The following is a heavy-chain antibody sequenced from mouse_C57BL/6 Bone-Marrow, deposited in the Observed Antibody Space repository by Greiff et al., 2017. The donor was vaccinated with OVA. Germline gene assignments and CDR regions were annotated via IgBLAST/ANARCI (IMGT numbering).Heavy chain of an antibody. D-gene: IGHD4-1*01. J-gene: IGHJ3*01. CDR2: IWGVGST. CDR1: GFSLTSYG. CDR3: ARAELGPFAY. Sequence: QVHVKQSGPGLVAPSQSLSITCTVSGFSLTSYGVDWVRQSPGKGLEWLGVIWGVGSTNYNSALKSRLSISKDNSKSQVFLKMNSLQTDDTAMYYCARAELGPFAYWGQGTLVTVSA. V-gene: IGHV2-6*01.